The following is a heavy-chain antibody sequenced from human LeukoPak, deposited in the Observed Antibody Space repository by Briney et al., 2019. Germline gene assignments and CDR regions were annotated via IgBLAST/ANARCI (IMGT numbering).Heavy chain of an antibody. D-gene: IGHD6-19*01. V-gene: IGHV3-13*04. Sequence: QSGGSLRLSCAASGFTISSYDMHWVRQATGKGLEWVSAIGTAGDTYYPGSVKGRFTISRENAKNSLYLQMNSLRAGDTAVYYCARSSGYSSGWYGEDFDYWGQGTLVTVSS. J-gene: IGHJ4*02. CDR3: ARSSGYSSGWYGEDFDY. CDR2: IGTAGDT. CDR1: GFTISSYD.